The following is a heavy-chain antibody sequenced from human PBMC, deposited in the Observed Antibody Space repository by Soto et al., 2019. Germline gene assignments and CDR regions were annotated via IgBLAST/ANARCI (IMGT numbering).Heavy chain of an antibody. D-gene: IGHD5-12*01. V-gene: IGHV3-53*01. CDR3: ARDSTVGGYSGYDDY. Sequence: EVQLVESGGGLIQPGGSLRLSCAASGFTVSSNYMSWVRQAPGKGLEWVSVIYSGGSTYYADSVKGRFTISRDNSKNTLYLQMNSLRAEDTAVYYCARDSTVGGYSGYDDYWGQGTLVTVSS. CDR1: GFTVSSNY. CDR2: IYSGGST. J-gene: IGHJ4*02.